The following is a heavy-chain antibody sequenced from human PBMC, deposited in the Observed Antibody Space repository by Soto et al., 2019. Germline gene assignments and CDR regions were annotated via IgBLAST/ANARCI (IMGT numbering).Heavy chain of an antibody. J-gene: IGHJ3*02. V-gene: IGHV3-23*01. Sequence: GGSLRLSCAASGFTFSSYAMSWVRQAPGKGLGWVSAISGSGGSTYYADSVKGRFTISRDNSKNTLYLQMNSLRAEDTAVYYCAKDPTPYCSGGSCYRGAFDIWGQGTMVTVSS. CDR2: ISGSGGST. CDR1: GFTFSSYA. D-gene: IGHD2-15*01. CDR3: AKDPTPYCSGGSCYRGAFDI.